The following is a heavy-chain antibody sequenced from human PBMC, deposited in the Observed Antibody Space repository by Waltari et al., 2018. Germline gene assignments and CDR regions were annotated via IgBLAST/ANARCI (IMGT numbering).Heavy chain of an antibody. CDR2: IMPIFGTA. CDR3: ARDILDGSSSYYGMDV. CDR1: GGTFSSYA. D-gene: IGHD1-26*01. Sequence: QVQLVQSGAEVKKPGSSVKVSCKASGGTFSSYAISWVRQAPGQGLEWMGGIMPIFGTANYAQKFQGRGTITADESTRTAYMELNSLRAEDTAVYYCARDILDGSSSYYGMDVWGQGTTVTVSS. J-gene: IGHJ6*02. V-gene: IGHV1-69*01.